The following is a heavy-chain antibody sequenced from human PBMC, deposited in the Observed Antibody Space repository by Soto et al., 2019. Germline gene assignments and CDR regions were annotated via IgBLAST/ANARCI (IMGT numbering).Heavy chain of an antibody. CDR2: ISGSGGST. V-gene: IGHV3-23*01. Sequence: GGSLRLSCAASGFTFSSYAMSWVRQAPGKGLEWVSAISGSGGSTYYADPVKGRFTISRDNSKNTLYLQMNSLRAEDTAVYYCAKAVEYSSSSTFDYWGQGTLVTVSS. CDR1: GFTFSSYA. D-gene: IGHD6-6*01. CDR3: AKAVEYSSSSTFDY. J-gene: IGHJ4*02.